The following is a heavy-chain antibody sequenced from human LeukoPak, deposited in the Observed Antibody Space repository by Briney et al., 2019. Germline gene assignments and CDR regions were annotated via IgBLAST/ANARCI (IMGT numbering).Heavy chain of an antibody. D-gene: IGHD6-13*01. V-gene: IGHV1-2*02. CDR2: INPNTGGT. CDR1: GYTFIGYY. Sequence: ASVKVSCKTSGYTFIGYYIHWVRQAPGQGLEWMGWINPNTGGTNYAQQLQGRVTMTRDTSITTAYMELSGLRSDDTAVYYCARGKSSSWYEAVAGDYWGQGTLVTVSS. CDR3: ARGKSSSWYEAVAGDY. J-gene: IGHJ4*02.